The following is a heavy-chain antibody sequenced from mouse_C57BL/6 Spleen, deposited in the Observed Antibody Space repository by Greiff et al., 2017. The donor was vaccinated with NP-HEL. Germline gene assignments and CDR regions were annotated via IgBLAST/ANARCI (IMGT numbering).Heavy chain of an antibody. CDR1: GYTFTSYW. CDR2: IIPSNGGT. V-gene: IGHV1-53*01. CDR3: ARDQGQLRFIDY. J-gene: IGHJ2*01. Sequence: QVQLKQPGTELVKPGASVKLSCKASGYTFTSYWMHWVKQRPGQGLEWIGNIIPSNGGTNYNEKFKSKATLTVDKSSSTAYMQLSSLTSEDSAVYYCARDQGQLRFIDYWGQGTTLTVSS. D-gene: IGHD3-2*02.